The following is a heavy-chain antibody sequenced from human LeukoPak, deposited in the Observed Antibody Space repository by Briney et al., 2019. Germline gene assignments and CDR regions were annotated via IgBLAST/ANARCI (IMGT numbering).Heavy chain of an antibody. V-gene: IGHV3-23*01. J-gene: IGHJ4*02. Sequence: GSPCPSRAASGFTFSSSAMSWVRQAPGKGLEWVSAVSSSGGSTFYADSVKGRFTISSNNSKNTLFMPMNSLKAEDTAIYYCAKRVFAAAQDHFFDNWGQGTLVTVSS. CDR2: VSSSGGST. CDR3: AKRVFAAAQDHFFDN. D-gene: IGHD2-15*01. CDR1: GFTFSSSA.